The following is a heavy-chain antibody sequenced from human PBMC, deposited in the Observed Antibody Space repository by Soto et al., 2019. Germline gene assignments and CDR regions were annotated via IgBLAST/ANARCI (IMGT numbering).Heavy chain of an antibody. D-gene: IGHD3-9*01. J-gene: IGHJ3*02. V-gene: IGHV4-39*01. CDR3: ARHAPPVLRYFDWGNDAFDI. Sequence: SETLSLTCTVSGGSISSNSYYWGWIRQPPGKGLEWIGSIYYSGSTYYNPSLKSRVTISVDTSKNQFSLKLSSVTAADTAVYYCARHAPPVLRYFDWGNDAFDIWGQGTMVTVSS. CDR2: IYYSGST. CDR1: GGSISSNSYY.